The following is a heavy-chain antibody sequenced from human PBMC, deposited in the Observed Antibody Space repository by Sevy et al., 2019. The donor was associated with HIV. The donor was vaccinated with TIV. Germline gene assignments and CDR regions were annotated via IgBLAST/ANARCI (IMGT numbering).Heavy chain of an antibody. CDR2: TYYRSKWYN. Sequence: KQSQTLSLTCAISGDSVSSNSAAWNWIRQSPSRGLEWLGRTYYRSKWYNDYAVSVKSRITINPDTSKNQFSLQLNSVTPEDTAVYYCARDRPGSEGRRRLLDYWGQGTLVTVSS. CDR3: ARDRPGSEGRRRLLDY. V-gene: IGHV6-1*01. D-gene: IGHD3-10*01. J-gene: IGHJ4*02. CDR1: GDSVSSNSAA.